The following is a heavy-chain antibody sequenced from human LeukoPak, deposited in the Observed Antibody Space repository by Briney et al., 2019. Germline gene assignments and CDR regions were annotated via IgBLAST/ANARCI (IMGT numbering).Heavy chain of an antibody. V-gene: IGHV1-18*01. D-gene: IGHD5-12*01. CDR3: ARVRGGYSGYEIDY. Sequence: GASVKVSCKASGYTFTSYGISWVRQAPGQGLEGMGWISAYNGNTNYAQKLQGRVTMTTDTSTSTAYMELRSLRSDDTAVYYCARVRGGYSGYEIDYWGQGTLVTVSS. J-gene: IGHJ4*02. CDR2: ISAYNGNT. CDR1: GYTFTSYG.